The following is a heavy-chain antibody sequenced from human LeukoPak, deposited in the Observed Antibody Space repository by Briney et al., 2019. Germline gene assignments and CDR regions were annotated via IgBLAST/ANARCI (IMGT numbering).Heavy chain of an antibody. CDR3: AKGKEWGYYDSSGYYPFDY. Sequence: GGSLRLSCAASGFTFSSHAMSWVRQAPGKGLEWVSAISGSGGSTYYADSVKGRFTISRDNSKNTLYLQMNSLRAEDTAVYYCAKGKEWGYYDSSGYYPFDYWGQGTLVTVSS. D-gene: IGHD3-22*01. J-gene: IGHJ4*02. V-gene: IGHV3-23*01. CDR1: GFTFSSHA. CDR2: ISGSGGST.